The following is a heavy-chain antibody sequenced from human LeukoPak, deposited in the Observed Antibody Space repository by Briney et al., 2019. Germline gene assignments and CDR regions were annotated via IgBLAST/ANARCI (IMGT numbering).Heavy chain of an antibody. CDR2: MNPNSGNT. J-gene: IGHJ4*02. D-gene: IGHD1-26*01. Sequence: ASVKVSCKASGYTFTSYDINWVRQATGQGLEWMGWMNPNSGNTGYAQKFQGRVTMTEDTSTDTAYMELSSLRSEDTAVYYCATFLSGSYGSYFDYWGQGTLVTVSS. V-gene: IGHV1-8*02. CDR1: GYTFTSYD. CDR3: ATFLSGSYGSYFDY.